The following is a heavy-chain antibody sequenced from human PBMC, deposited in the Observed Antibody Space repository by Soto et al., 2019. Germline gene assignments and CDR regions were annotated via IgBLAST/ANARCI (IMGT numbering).Heavy chain of an antibody. D-gene: IGHD1-1*01. CDR3: ARLQYYFDY. V-gene: IGHV4-39*01. J-gene: IGHJ4*02. Sequence: SEPLSLTCTVSGGCISSSSYYWGWIRQPGGKWLGWIGSIYYSGSPCYNPSLKSRVTISVDTSKNQFSLKLSSVTASDTAVYYFARLQYYFDYWGQGTPVTVSS. CDR1: GGCISSSSYY. CDR2: IYYSGSP.